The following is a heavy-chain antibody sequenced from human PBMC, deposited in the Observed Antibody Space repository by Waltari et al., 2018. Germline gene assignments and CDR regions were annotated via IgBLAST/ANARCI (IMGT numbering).Heavy chain of an antibody. Sequence: QVQLQQWGAGLLKPSETLSLTCAVYGGSFSGYYWSWIRQPPGKGLEWIGEINHSGSTNYNPSLKSRVTISVDTSKNQFSLKLSSVTAADTAVYYCARAPASGWCDPWGQGTLVTVSS. CDR3: ARAPASGWCDP. CDR1: GGSFSGYY. CDR2: INHSGST. V-gene: IGHV4-34*01. J-gene: IGHJ5*02.